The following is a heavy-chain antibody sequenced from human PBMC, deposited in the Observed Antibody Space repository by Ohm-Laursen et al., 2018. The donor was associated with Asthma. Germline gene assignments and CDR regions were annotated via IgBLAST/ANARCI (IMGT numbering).Heavy chain of an antibody. D-gene: IGHD6-13*01. CDR3: ARNPAAGISYYYGMDV. V-gene: IGHV3-21*01. CDR1: GYTFSRYS. J-gene: IGHJ6*02. CDR2: ISSSSSYI. Sequence: GSLRLSCTASGYTFSRYSIHWVRQVPGKGLEWVSSISSSSSYIYYADSVKGRFTISRDNAKNSLYLQMNSLRAEDTAVYYCARNPAAGISYYYGMDVWGQGTTVTVSS.